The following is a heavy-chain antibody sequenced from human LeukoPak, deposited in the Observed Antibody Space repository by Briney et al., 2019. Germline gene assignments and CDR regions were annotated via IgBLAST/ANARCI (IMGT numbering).Heavy chain of an antibody. J-gene: IGHJ4*02. CDR1: GFTFRNYG. D-gene: IGHD3-22*01. V-gene: IGHV1-18*01. Sequence: ASVKVSCKGSGFTFRNYGIAWVRQAPGQGLEWMGWISAYNGDRKYVQKFQDRLTMTTDTFTSTAYMDLRSLTSDDTAVYYCARDFSNTSGFKVVVDYWGQGSLVIVSS. CDR3: ARDFSNTSGFKVVVDY. CDR2: ISAYNGDR.